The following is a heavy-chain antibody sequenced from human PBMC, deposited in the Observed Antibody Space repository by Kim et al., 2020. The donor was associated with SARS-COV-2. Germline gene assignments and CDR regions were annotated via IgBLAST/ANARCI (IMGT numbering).Heavy chain of an antibody. V-gene: IGHV3-64D*09. D-gene: IGHD3-22*01. J-gene: IGHJ4*02. Sequence: SVKGRFTISRDNSKNTLYLQMSSLRAEDTAVYYCVKGSRYYYDSSGYYFGWGQGTLVTVSS. CDR3: VKGSRYYYDSSGYYFG.